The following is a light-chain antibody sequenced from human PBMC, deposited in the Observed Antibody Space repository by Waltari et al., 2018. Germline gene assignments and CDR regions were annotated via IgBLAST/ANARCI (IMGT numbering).Light chain of an antibody. CDR1: SIGSKS. CDR2: DDS. J-gene: IGLJ3*02. Sequence: SYVLTQPPSVSVAPGQTARITCEGNSIGSKSIHWYRQKPGQAPVLVVYDDSARPSGIPERFSGSNSGNTATLTISRVEAGDEADYFCLVWDMNNDHPWVFGGGTKLTVL. V-gene: IGLV3-21*02. CDR3: LVWDMNNDHPWV.